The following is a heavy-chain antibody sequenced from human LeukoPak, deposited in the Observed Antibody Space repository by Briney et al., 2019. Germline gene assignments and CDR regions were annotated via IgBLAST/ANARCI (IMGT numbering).Heavy chain of an antibody. D-gene: IGHD6-13*01. J-gene: IGHJ6*02. V-gene: IGHV3-23*01. Sequence: GGSLRLSCAASGFTLSSYAMSWVRQAPGKGLEWVSAISGSGGSTYYADSVKGRFTISRDNSKNTLYLQMNSLRAEDTAVYYCAKEEQLTVYYYYGMDVWGQGTTVTVSS. CDR3: AKEEQLTVYYYYGMDV. CDR1: GFTLSSYA. CDR2: ISGSGGST.